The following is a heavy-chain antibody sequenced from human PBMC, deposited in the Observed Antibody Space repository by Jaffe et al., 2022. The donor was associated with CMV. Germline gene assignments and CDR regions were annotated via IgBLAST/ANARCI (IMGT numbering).Heavy chain of an antibody. CDR3: ARDPIQSYAPLDAFDI. D-gene: IGHD2-2*01. V-gene: IGHV3-7*01. Sequence: EVQLVESGGGLVQPGGSLRLSCAASGFTFSSYWMSWVRQAPGKGLEWVANIKQDGSEKYYVDSVKGRFTISRDNAKNSLYLQMNSLRAEDTAVYYCARDPIQSYAPLDAFDIWGQGTMVTVSS. J-gene: IGHJ3*02. CDR2: IKQDGSEK. CDR1: GFTFSSYW.